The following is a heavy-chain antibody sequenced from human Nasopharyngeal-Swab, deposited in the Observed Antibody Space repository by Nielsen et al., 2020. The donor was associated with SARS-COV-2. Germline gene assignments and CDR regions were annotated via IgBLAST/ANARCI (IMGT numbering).Heavy chain of an antibody. J-gene: IGHJ4*02. CDR1: GFTFSSYA. Sequence: GESLKISCAASGFTFSSYAMHWVRQAPGKGLEWVAVISYDGSNKYYADSVKGRFTISRDNSKNTLYLQMNSLRAEDTAVYYCARDKDWNGLDSWGQGTLVTVSS. CDR2: ISYDGSNK. CDR3: ARDKDWNGLDS. D-gene: IGHD1-1*01. V-gene: IGHV3-30-3*01.